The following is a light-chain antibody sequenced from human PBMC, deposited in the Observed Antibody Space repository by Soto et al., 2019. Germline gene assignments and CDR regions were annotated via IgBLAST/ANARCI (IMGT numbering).Light chain of an antibody. CDR3: QQYGSSPLFT. J-gene: IGKJ3*01. CDR1: QSVSSSY. Sequence: EIVLTQSPGTLSLSPGERATLSCRAIQSVSSSYLAWYQQKPGQAPRLLIYGASSRATGIPDRFSGSVSGTDFTLTISRLEPEDFPVYYCQQYGSSPLFTFGPGTKVDIK. V-gene: IGKV3-20*01. CDR2: GAS.